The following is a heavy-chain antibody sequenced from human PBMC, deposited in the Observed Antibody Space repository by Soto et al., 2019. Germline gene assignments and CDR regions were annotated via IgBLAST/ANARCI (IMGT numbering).Heavy chain of an antibody. D-gene: IGHD3-3*01. J-gene: IGHJ4*02. CDR1: SGSINSGDFY. Sequence: QVQLQESGPGLVKPSQTLSLTCTVSSGSINSGDFYWTWIRQPPGKGLEWIAYIYYSGSTYYNPSLKSRLTISLDTSKNQFSLKLTSVTAADTAVYFCARFGSYDLLSGYSRLWGQGILVTVSS. CDR3: ARFGSYDLLSGYSRL. CDR2: IYYSGST. V-gene: IGHV4-30-4*01.